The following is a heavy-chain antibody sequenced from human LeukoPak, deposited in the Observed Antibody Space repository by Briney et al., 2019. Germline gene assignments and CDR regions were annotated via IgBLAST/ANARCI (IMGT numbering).Heavy chain of an antibody. Sequence: SETLSLTCAVYGGSFSGYYWSWIRQPPGKGLEWIGEINHSGSTNYNPSLKSRVTISVDTSKNQFSLKLSSVTAADTAVYYCARGPQRGYSGYADYWGQGTLVTVSS. CDR3: ARGPQRGYSGYADY. V-gene: IGHV4-34*01. D-gene: IGHD5-12*01. CDR2: INHSGST. J-gene: IGHJ4*02. CDR1: GGSFSGYY.